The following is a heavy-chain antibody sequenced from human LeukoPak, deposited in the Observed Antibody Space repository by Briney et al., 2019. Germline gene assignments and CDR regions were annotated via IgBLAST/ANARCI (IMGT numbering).Heavy chain of an antibody. D-gene: IGHD6-19*01. CDR1: GFSFINYA. CDR3: EKVLSVWAFDY. CDR2: ISGSDGNT. V-gene: IGHV3-23*01. J-gene: IGHJ4*02. Sequence: GGSLRLSCAASGFSFINYAMSWVRQAPGKGLEWVSSISGSDGNTYHADSVKGRFTISRDNSKNTLYLQMNSLRAEDTALYYCEKVLSVWAFDYWGQGTLVTVSS.